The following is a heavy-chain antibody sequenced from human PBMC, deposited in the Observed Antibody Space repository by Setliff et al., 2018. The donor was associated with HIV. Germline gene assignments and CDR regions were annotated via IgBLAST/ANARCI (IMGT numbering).Heavy chain of an antibody. CDR1: GGSISSGSYY. CDR3: ARAPPGIQNDAFDV. J-gene: IGHJ3*01. CDR2: IYTNGYT. V-gene: IGHV4-61*09. Sequence: PSETLSLTCSVSGGSISSGSYYWTWIRQPAGKGPEWIGHIYTNGYTNYNPSLKSRVTISVDTSKNQFSLRLTSVTAADTAVYYCARAPPGIQNDAFDVWGQGTMGTVS.